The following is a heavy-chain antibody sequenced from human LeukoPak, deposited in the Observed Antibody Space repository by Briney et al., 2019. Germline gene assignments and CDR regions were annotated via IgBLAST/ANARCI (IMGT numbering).Heavy chain of an antibody. J-gene: IGHJ6*02. Sequence: ASVKVSCKASGGDFSTYTINWVRQAPGQGLEWMGGIIPIFHTANYAHKFQGRVTITADESARTAYMELSSLGSEDTAVYYCARGPSPQTSRYYYGMDVWGQGTTVTVSS. CDR3: ARGPSPQTSRYYYGMDV. CDR2: IIPIFHTA. V-gene: IGHV1-69*01. CDR1: GGDFSTYT.